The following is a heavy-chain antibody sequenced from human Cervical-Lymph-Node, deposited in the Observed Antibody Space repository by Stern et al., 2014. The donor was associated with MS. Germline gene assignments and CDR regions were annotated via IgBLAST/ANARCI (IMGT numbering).Heavy chain of an antibody. Sequence: VKLVESGGGLVKPGGSLRLYCAASGFSFSSFGMNWVRQAPGKGLEWVSYISSRSSPIYYADSVKGRFTISRDNAKSSLYLQMSSLRDEDTAVYYCARGDGYNLSWGQGTLVTVSS. CDR3: ARGDGYNLS. CDR1: GFSFSSFG. V-gene: IGHV3-48*02. D-gene: IGHD5-24*01. J-gene: IGHJ5*02. CDR2: ISSRSSPI.